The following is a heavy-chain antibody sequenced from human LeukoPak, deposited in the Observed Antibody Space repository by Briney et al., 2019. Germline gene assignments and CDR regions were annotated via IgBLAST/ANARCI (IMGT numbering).Heavy chain of an antibody. Sequence: PGGSLRLSCAGSGFTFYDYARQWVGQAPGKGVEWVSGISWNSGRRGYADSVKGRFTISRDHAKNSLYLQMNSLRAEDTAVYYCARDIGVNIGTLFDYWGQGTLVTVSS. J-gene: IGHJ4*02. CDR1: GFTFYDYA. CDR3: ARDIGVNIGTLFDY. CDR2: ISWNSGRR. D-gene: IGHD2/OR15-2a*01. V-gene: IGHV3-9*01.